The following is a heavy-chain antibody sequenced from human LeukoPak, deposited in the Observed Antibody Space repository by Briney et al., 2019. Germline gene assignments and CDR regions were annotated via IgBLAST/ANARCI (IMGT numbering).Heavy chain of an antibody. V-gene: IGHV1-2*02. J-gene: IGHJ4*02. D-gene: IGHD2-2*01. CDR1: GHTFSGYY. CDR2: IRPHTGET. CDR3: ARDRGGKGSAIFY. Sequence: ASVKVSCKASGHTFSGYYMHWVRQAPGQGLEWMGWIRPHTGETNSAQRFQDRVTMTTDTSTTTAYMELRSLRFDDTAVYYCARDRGGKGSAIFYWGQGSLVTVSS.